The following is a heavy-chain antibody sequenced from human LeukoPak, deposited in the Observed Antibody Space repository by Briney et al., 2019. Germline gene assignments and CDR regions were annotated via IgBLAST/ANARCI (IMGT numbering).Heavy chain of an antibody. J-gene: IGHJ4*02. D-gene: IGHD1-26*01. CDR2: FDPEDGET. Sequence: GASVKVSCKVSGYTLTELSMHWVRQAPGKGLEWMGGFDPEDGETIYAQKFQGRVTMTEDTSTDTAYMELSSLRSEDTAVYYCATVELDGSYPSPFDYWGQGTLVTVSS. V-gene: IGHV1-24*01. CDR3: ATVELDGSYPSPFDY. CDR1: GYTLTELS.